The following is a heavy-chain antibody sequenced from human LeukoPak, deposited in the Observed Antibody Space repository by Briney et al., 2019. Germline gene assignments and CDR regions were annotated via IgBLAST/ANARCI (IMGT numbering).Heavy chain of an antibody. Sequence: SETLSLTCTVSGGSISSHYWSWIRQPPGKGLEWIGYIYYSGSTNYNPSLKSRVTISVDTSKNQFSLKLSSVTAADTAVYYCARGQQLSIDYWGQGTLVTVSS. CDR3: ARGQQLSIDY. CDR1: GGSISSHY. V-gene: IGHV4-59*11. D-gene: IGHD6-13*01. CDR2: IYYSGST. J-gene: IGHJ4*02.